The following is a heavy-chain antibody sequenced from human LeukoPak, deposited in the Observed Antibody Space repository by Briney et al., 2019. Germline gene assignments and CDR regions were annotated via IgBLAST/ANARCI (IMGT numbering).Heavy chain of an antibody. J-gene: IGHJ5*02. CDR3: ARNVGWYTHDT. CDR1: GDSLSSHY. D-gene: IGHD6-19*01. CDR2: IYGSGST. Sequence: SETLSLTCTVSGDSLSSHYWSWIRQPPGKGLEWIGHIYGSGSTHYDPSLRSRVTISEDTSKNQFSLKLTSVTAADTAVYYCARNVGWYTHDTWGQGTLVTVSS. V-gene: IGHV4-59*08.